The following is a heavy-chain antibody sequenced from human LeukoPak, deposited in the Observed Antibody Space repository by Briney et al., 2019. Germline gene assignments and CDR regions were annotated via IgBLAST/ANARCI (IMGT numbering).Heavy chain of an antibody. J-gene: IGHJ4*02. D-gene: IGHD6-19*01. CDR2: IYYSGST. V-gene: IGHV4-61*08. CDR1: GGSISSGGYS. Sequence: SETLSLTCTVSGGSISSGGYSWSWIRQPPGKGLGWIGYIYYSGSTNYNPSLKSRVTISVDTSKNQFSLKLSSVTAADTAVYYCARDLTAIAVAGTGLDYWGQGTLVTVSS. CDR3: ARDLTAIAVAGTGLDY.